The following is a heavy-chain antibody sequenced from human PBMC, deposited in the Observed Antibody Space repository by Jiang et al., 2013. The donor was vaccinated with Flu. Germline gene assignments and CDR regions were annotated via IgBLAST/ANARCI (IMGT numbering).Heavy chain of an antibody. CDR3: TRDRATLRYFDWLSTQYYYYYGMDV. J-gene: IGHJ6*02. CDR1: GFTFGDYA. V-gene: IGHV3-49*03. D-gene: IGHD3-9*01. CDR2: IRSKAYGGTT. Sequence: VQLLESGGGLVQPGRSLRLSCTASGFTFGDYAMSWFRQAPGKGLEWVGFIRSKAYGGTTEYAASVKGRFTISRDDSKSIAYLQMNSLKTEDTAVYYCTRDRATLRYFDWLSTQYYYYYGMDVWGQGTTVTVSS.